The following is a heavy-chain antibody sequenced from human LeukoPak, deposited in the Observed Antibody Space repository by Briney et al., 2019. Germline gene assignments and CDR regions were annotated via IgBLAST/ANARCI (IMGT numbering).Heavy chain of an antibody. CDR1: GGSLSGYY. J-gene: IGHJ6*03. D-gene: IGHD3-3*01. V-gene: IGHV4-34*01. Sequence: PSETLSLTCAVYGGSLSGYYWSWIRQPPGKGLEWIGEINHSGSTNYNPSLKSRVTISVDTSKNQFSLKLSSVTAADTAVYYCARRRTYYDFWSGYYTVPYYYYYYMDVWGKGTTVTVSS. CDR3: ARRRTYYDFWSGYYTVPYYYYYYMDV. CDR2: INHSGST.